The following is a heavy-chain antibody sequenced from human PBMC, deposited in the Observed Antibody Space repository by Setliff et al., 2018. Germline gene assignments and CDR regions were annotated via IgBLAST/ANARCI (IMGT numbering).Heavy chain of an antibody. D-gene: IGHD3-22*01. J-gene: IGHJ4*02. CDR3: ARGHPPSDSSGYYYAY. CDR2: VYVGGNT. CDR1: GVSIANTASY. Sequence: SETLSLTCNVSGVSIANTASYWSWIRQPAGKTLEWIGQVYVGGNTYYNPSFESRVTISVDTSKSQISLKLSSVTAADTAVYYCARGHPPSDSSGYYYAYWGQGTLVTVSS. V-gene: IGHV4-61*09.